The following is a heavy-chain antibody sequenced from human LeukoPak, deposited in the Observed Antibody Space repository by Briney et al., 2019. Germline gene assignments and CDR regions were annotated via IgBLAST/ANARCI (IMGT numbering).Heavy chain of an antibody. CDR1: GFTFSSYA. Sequence: GGSLRLSCAASGFTFSSYAMSWVRQAPGKGLEWVSAISGSGGSTYYADSVKGRFTISRDNSKNTLCLQMNSLRAEDTAVYYCAKDRTLDGFIGNKYYFDYWGQGTLVTVSS. V-gene: IGHV3-23*01. CDR3: AKDRTLDGFIGNKYYFDY. J-gene: IGHJ4*02. CDR2: ISGSGGST. D-gene: IGHD3-10*01.